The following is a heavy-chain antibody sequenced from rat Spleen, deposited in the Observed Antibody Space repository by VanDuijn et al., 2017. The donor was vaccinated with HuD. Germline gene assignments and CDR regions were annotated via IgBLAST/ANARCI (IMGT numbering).Heavy chain of an antibody. CDR1: GFSLTGNN. J-gene: IGHJ2*01. V-gene: IGHV2-45*01. D-gene: IGHD5-1*01. CDR2: MWSGGNT. Sequence: QVQLKESGPGLVQPSQTLSLTCTVSGFSLTGNNVHWVRQPPGKGLEWMGVMWSGGNTDYHSALKSRLSISRDTSKNQVFLKMNSLQSEDTTTYYCAREVLTGRGYYFDYWGQGVMVTVSS. CDR3: AREVLTGRGYYFDY.